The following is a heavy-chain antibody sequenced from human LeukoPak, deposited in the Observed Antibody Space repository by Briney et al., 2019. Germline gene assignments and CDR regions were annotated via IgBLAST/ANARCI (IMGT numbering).Heavy chain of an antibody. CDR3: ARDLDFYATDY. V-gene: IGHV3-7*01. CDR2: IGKDGTGN. CDR1: GFSLSRYW. Sequence: PGGSLSLSCAASGFSLSRYWMSWVRPAPGKGLGWVANIGKDGTGNHYVDSVKGRFTISRDNAKNSVYLEMNSLRADDTAVYYCARDLDFYATDYWGQGTLVTVSP. D-gene: IGHD2/OR15-2a*01. J-gene: IGHJ4*02.